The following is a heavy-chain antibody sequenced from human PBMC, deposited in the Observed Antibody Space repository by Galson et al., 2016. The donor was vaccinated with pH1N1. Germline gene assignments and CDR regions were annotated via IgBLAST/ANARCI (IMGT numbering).Heavy chain of an antibody. J-gene: IGHJ5*02. CDR3: AKGPIESGRANWFDP. D-gene: IGHD2-21*01. V-gene: IGHV3-7*03. CDR2: IKQDGSEK. Sequence: SLRLSCAASGFTFSSYWMSWVRQAPGRGLEWVANIKQDGSEKYYVDSVKGRFTISRDNAKNSLYLQMNSLRAEDTAVYYCAKGPIESGRANWFDPWGQGTLVTVSS. CDR1: GFTFSSYW.